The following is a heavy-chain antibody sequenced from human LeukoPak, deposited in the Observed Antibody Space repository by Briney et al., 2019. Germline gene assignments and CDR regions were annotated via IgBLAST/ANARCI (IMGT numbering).Heavy chain of an antibody. Sequence: PSETLSLTCIVSGFSINIGYYWGWIRQPPGKGLECIGTIYHTGTTYYNPSLKSRVTISVDTSKNQFSLKLSSVTAADTAVYYCARQGFIVVVPAAIDYYYYMDVWGKGTTVTVSS. V-gene: IGHV4-38-2*02. CDR3: ARQGFIVVVPAAIDYYYYMDV. J-gene: IGHJ6*03. D-gene: IGHD2-2*02. CDR1: GFSINIGYY. CDR2: IYHTGTT.